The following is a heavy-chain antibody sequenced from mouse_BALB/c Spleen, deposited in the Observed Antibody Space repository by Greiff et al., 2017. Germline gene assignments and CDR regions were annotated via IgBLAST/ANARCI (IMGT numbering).Heavy chain of an antibody. CDR2: ISYSGST. Sequence: EVQLVESGPGLVKPSQSLSLTCTVTGYSITSDYAWNWIRQFPGNKLEWMGYISYSGSTSYNPSLKSRISITRDTSKNQFFLQLNSVTTEDTATYYCADGYYGGAMDYWGQGTSDTVSS. CDR3: ADGYYGGAMDY. CDR1: GYSITSDYA. V-gene: IGHV3-2*02. D-gene: IGHD2-3*01. J-gene: IGHJ4*01.